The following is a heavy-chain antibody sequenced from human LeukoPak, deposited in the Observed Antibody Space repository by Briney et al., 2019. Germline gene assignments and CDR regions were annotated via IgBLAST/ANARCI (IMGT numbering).Heavy chain of an antibody. CDR3: ARDGNYCSSTGCYVNWFDP. V-gene: IGHV1-2*02. CDR1: GYTFTGYY. CDR2: INTNSGVT. Sequence: ASVKGSCQASGYTFTGYYMPWVRQAPGQGLQWMGWINTNSGVTQYAQMFQGRVTVSRDTSINVVYMELSSLRSDDTAVYYCARDGNYCSSTGCYVNWFDPWGQGTLVTVSS. D-gene: IGHD2-2*01. J-gene: IGHJ5*02.